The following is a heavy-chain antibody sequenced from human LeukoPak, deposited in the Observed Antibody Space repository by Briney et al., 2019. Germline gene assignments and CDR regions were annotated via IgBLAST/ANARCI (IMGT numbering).Heavy chain of an antibody. V-gene: IGHV4-39*07. Sequence: SETLPLTCTVSGGSISSSSYYWGWIRQPPGKGLEWIGSIYYSGSTYYNPSLKSRVTISVDTSKNQFSLKLSSVTAADTAVYYCARAEYSSSYYFDYWGQGTLVTVSS. CDR2: IYYSGST. CDR1: GGSISSSSYY. CDR3: ARAEYSSSYYFDY. J-gene: IGHJ4*02. D-gene: IGHD6-6*01.